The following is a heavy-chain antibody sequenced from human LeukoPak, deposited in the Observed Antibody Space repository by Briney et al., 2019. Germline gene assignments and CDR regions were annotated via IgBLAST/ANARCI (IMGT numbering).Heavy chain of an antibody. CDR1: GGSFSGYY. Sequence: SETLSLTCAVYGGSFSGYYWSWIRQPPGKGLEWIGEINHSGSTNYNPSLKSRVTISVDTSKNQFSLKLNSVTAADTAVYYCARGLSMTTVTYTYYYGMDVWGQGTTVTVSS. CDR2: INHSGST. J-gene: IGHJ6*02. CDR3: ARGLSMTTVTYTYYYGMDV. V-gene: IGHV4-34*01. D-gene: IGHD4-17*01.